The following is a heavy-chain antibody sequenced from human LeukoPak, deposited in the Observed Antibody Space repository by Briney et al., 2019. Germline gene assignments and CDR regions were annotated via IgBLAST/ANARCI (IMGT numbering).Heavy chain of an antibody. CDR3: AKSNGAVAGYFDC. CDR1: GFTFSSYA. V-gene: IGHV3-23*03. Sequence: SGGSLRLSCAASGFTFSSYAMSWVRQAPGKGLEWVSVIYGGGSTYYGDSVKGRFTISRDNSKNALYLQMNSLRGEDTAAYYCAKSNGAVAGYFDCWGQGTLVTVSS. J-gene: IGHJ4*02. CDR2: IYGGGST. D-gene: IGHD6-19*01.